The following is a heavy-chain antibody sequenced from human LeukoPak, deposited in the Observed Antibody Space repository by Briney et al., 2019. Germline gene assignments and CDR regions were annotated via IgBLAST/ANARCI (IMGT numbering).Heavy chain of an antibody. CDR1: GGSISSSSYY. J-gene: IGHJ4*02. D-gene: IGHD4-11*01. Sequence: PSETLSLTCTVSGGSISSSSYYWGWIRQPPGKGLEWIGSIYYSGSTYYNPSLKSRVTISVDTSKNQFSLKLSSLTAADTAVYYCARVMGATVTTGWYFDYWGQGTLVTVSS. CDR2: IYYSGST. V-gene: IGHV4-39*07. CDR3: ARVMGATVTTGWYFDY.